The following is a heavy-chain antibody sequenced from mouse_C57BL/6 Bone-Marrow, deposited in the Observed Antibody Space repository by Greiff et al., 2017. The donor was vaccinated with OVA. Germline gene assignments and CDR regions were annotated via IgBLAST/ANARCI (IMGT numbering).Heavy chain of an antibody. CDR2: INPNNGGT. CDR3: ARSGAPPNWDVDY. CDR1: GYTFTDYY. V-gene: IGHV1-26*01. Sequence: EVQLQQSGPELVKPGASVKISCKASGYTFTDYYMNWVKQSHGKSLEWIGDINPNNGGTSYNQKFKGKATLTVDKSSSTAYMELRSLTSEDSAVYYCARSGAPPNWDVDYWGQGTTLTVSS. J-gene: IGHJ2*01. D-gene: IGHD4-1*01.